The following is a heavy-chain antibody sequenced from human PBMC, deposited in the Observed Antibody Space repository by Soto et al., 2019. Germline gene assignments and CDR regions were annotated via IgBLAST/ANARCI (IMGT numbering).Heavy chain of an antibody. D-gene: IGHD2-15*01. CDR3: ARDLYCSGGSCYAGADY. V-gene: IGHV3-30-3*01. Sequence: QVQLVESGGGVVQPGRSLRLSCAASGFTFSSYAMHWVRQAPGKGLEWVAVIAYDGSNKYYADSVKGRFTISRDKSKNSLYLHMISVRAEDTSVYYCARDLYCSGGSCYAGADYWGQGTLVTVSS. CDR1: GFTFSSYA. CDR2: IAYDGSNK. J-gene: IGHJ4*02.